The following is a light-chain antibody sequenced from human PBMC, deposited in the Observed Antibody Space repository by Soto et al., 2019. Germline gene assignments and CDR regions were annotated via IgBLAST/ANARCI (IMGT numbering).Light chain of an antibody. J-gene: IGKJ1*01. CDR1: QDINNY. CDR2: AAS. CDR3: QKYNSAPRT. Sequence: DIQMTQSPSSLSASVGDRVTITCRASQDINNYLAWYQVQPGKGPKRLIYAASTLQSGVPSRFSGSGSGTAFTLTISSLQPEDVATYFCQKYNSAPRTFGQGTRVEI. V-gene: IGKV1-27*01.